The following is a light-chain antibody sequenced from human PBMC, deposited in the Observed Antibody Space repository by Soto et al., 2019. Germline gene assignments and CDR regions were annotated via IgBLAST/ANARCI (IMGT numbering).Light chain of an antibody. Sequence: QSVLTQPASVSGSPGQSITISGTGTSSDVGGYNFVSWYQQHPGKVPKIMIYDVTNRPSGVSTRFSGSKGGNTASLTISGLQAEDEADYYCSSYTSSSSLYVFGTGTKLTVL. CDR2: DVT. CDR3: SSYTSSSSLYV. J-gene: IGLJ1*01. V-gene: IGLV2-14*03. CDR1: SSDVGGYNF.